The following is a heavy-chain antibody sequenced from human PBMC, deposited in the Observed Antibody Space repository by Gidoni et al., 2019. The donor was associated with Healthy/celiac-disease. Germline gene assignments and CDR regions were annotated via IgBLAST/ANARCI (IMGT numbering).Heavy chain of an antibody. CDR2: ISYDGSNK. J-gene: IGHJ4*02. CDR3: ARDESSGYLYYFDY. Sequence: QVQLVESGGGGVQPGRSLRLPCAASGVTFSSYAMHWVRQAPGKGLEWVAFISYDGSNKYYADSVKGRFTISRDNSKNTLYLQMNSLRAEDTAVYYCARDESSGYLYYFDYWGQGTLVTVSS. V-gene: IGHV3-30-3*01. CDR1: GVTFSSYA. D-gene: IGHD3-22*01.